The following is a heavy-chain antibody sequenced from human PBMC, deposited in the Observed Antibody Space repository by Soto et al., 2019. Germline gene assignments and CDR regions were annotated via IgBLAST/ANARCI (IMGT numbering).Heavy chain of an antibody. CDR1: GGTFSSYA. CDR3: ARDRHPFVVAATPGHWFDP. V-gene: IGHV1-69*01. CDR2: IIPIFGTA. J-gene: IGHJ5*02. D-gene: IGHD2-15*01. Sequence: QVQLVQSGAEVKKPGSSVKVSCKASGGTFSSYAISWVRQAPGQGLEWMGGIIPIFGTANYAQKFQGRVTITADESTSTDYMELSSLRSEDTAVYYCARDRHPFVVAATPGHWFDPWGQGTLVTVSS.